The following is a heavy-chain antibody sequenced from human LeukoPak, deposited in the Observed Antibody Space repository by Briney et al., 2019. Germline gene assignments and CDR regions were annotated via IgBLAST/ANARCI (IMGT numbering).Heavy chain of an antibody. CDR1: GFTFSNYW. CDR3: ARDVYYYDSSGHDF. D-gene: IGHD3-22*01. Sequence: GGSLRLSCAASGFTFSNYWMNWVRQAPGKGLEWVANIKRDGSEKYYVDSVRGRFTISRDNVKNSLYLQLSSLKAEGTGIYYCARDVYYYDSSGHDFWGQGTLVTVSS. J-gene: IGHJ4*02. CDR2: IKRDGSEK. V-gene: IGHV3-7*01.